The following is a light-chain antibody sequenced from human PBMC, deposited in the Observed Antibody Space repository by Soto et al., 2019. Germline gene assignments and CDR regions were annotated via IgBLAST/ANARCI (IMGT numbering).Light chain of an antibody. CDR3: QQYNSYST. J-gene: IGKJ5*01. V-gene: IGKV1-33*01. CDR2: DAS. CDR1: QDITNY. Sequence: DIQMTQSPSSLSASVGDRVTITCQASQDITNYLNWYQQKPGTAPKLLIYDASTLETGVPSRFSGRGSGTDFTFTISSLQPEDFATYYCQQYNSYSTFGQGTRLEIK.